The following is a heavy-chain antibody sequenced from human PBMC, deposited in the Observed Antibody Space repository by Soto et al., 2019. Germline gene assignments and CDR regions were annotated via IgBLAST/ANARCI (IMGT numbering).Heavy chain of an antibody. J-gene: IGHJ4*02. V-gene: IGHV3-30*18. CDR2: VSYDGRNK. D-gene: IGHD3-3*01. Sequence: LRLSCAASGFTFSSYGMHWVRQAPGKGLEWVAVVSYDGRNKYYADSVKGRFTISRDNSKNTLYLQMNSLRAEDTAVYYCAKGSGSDFWSGYYFWGQGTLVTVSS. CDR3: AKGSGSDFWSGYYF. CDR1: GFTFSSYG.